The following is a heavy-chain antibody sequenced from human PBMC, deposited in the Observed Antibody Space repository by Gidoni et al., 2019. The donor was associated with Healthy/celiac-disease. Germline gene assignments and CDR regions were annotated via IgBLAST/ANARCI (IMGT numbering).Heavy chain of an antibody. CDR2: ISGSGGST. CDR1: GFPFSSHA. J-gene: IGHJ5*02. CDR3: AKCRGSRRLASWGSEFDP. Sequence: EVQLLESGGGLVQPGGSLRLSCAASGFPFSSHAMSWVRQAPGKGLEWVSAISGSGGSTYYADSVKGRFTISRDNSKNTLYLQMNSLRAEDTAVYYCAKCRGSRRLASWGSEFDPWGQGTLVTVSS. D-gene: IGHD3-10*01. V-gene: IGHV3-23*01.